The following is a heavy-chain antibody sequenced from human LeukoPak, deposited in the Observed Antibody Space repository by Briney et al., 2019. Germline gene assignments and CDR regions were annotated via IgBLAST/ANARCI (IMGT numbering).Heavy chain of an antibody. Sequence: QTGGSLRLSCAASGFTVSSNYMSWVRQAPGKGLEWVSVIYSGGSTYYADSVKGRFTISRDNSKNTLYLQMNSLRAEDTAVYYCARDQYYYGSGSYYNPLDYWGQGTLVTVSS. CDR2: IYSGGST. V-gene: IGHV3-53*01. CDR1: GFTVSSNY. D-gene: IGHD3-10*01. CDR3: ARDQYYYGSGSYYNPLDY. J-gene: IGHJ4*02.